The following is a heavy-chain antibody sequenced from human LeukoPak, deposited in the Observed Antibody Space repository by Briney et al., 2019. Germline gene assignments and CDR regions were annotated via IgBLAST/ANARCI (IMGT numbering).Heavy chain of an antibody. CDR1: GGSISSSDYY. V-gene: IGHV4-39*02. J-gene: IGHJ3*02. Sequence: SETLSLTCTVSGGSISSSDYYWGWIRQPPGKGREWIGSIYYSGSTYYNPSLKSRVTISVDTSKNHFSLRLSSVTAADTAMFYSARLTIAANAFDIWGQGTTVTVSS. CDR2: IYYSGST. D-gene: IGHD2-15*01. CDR3: ARLTIAANAFDI.